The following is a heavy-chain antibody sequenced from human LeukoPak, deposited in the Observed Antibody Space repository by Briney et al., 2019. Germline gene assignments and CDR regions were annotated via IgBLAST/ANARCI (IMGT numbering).Heavy chain of an antibody. D-gene: IGHD3-16*01. V-gene: IGHV5-51*01. J-gene: IGHJ4*02. CDR2: IYPGDPDT. Sequence: GESLKISCKAFGYSFTRYWIGWVRQTPGKGLEWVGIIYPGDPDTRYSHSFEGQVTISADKSIGTAFLQWRSLKASDSAIYYCAKNTGEGNYFDHWGQGSLVTVSS. CDR1: GYSFTRYW. CDR3: AKNTGEGNYFDH.